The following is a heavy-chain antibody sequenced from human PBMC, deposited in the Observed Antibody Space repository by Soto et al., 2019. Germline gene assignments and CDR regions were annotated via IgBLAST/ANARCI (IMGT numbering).Heavy chain of an antibody. V-gene: IGHV3-15*07. J-gene: IGHJ6*02. CDR2: IKSKTDGGTT. CDR3: TTGMGYCSSTSCYFGYYYYYGMDV. D-gene: IGHD2-2*01. CDR1: GFTFSNAW. Sequence: PGGSLRLSCAASGFTFSNAWMNWVRQAPGKGLEWVGRIKSKTDGGTTDYAAPVKGRFTISRDDSKNTLYLQMNSLKTEDTAVYYCTTGMGYCSSTSCYFGYYYYYGMDVWGQGTTVTVSS.